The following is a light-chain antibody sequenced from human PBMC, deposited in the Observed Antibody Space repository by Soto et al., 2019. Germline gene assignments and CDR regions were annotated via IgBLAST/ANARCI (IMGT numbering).Light chain of an antibody. CDR1: QSVTTN. CDR3: QQGSKWPTT. CDR2: DAS. V-gene: IGKV3-11*01. Sequence: EIVMAQSPSTLSVSPGERATLSFRAGQSVTTNLAWYQQKPGQAPRLLMYDASIRATGVSARFSGSGSGTDFTLTISSLEPEDFAVYYCQQGSKWPTTLGQGTRLEIK. J-gene: IGKJ5*01.